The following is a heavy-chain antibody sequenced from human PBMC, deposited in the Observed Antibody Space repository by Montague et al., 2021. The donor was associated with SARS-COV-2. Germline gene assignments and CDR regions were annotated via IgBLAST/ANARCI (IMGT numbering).Heavy chain of an antibody. J-gene: IGHJ6*02. D-gene: IGHD1-14*01. CDR1: EFTVSSHY. CDR2: IYSDDST. V-gene: IGHV3-66*01. CDR3: AARTDYYYGLDV. Sequence: SLRLSCAASEFTVSSHYMSWVRQAPGKGLEWVSVIYSDDSTYYAASVKGRLTISRDNSKNKLHLQMNSLRDEDTAVYYCAARTDYYYGLDVWGQGTTVTVSS.